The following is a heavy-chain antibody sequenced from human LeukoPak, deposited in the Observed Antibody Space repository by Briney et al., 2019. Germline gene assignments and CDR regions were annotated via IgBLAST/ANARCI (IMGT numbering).Heavy chain of an antibody. J-gene: IGHJ6*03. V-gene: IGHV4-34*01. CDR3: ASAVVVAATEGPYYYYMDV. D-gene: IGHD2-15*01. Sequence: SETLSLTCAVYGGSFSGYYWSWIRQPPGKGLEWIGEINHSGSTNYNPSLKSRVTISVDTSKNQFSLKLRSVTAADTAVYYCASAVVVAATEGPYYYYMDVWGKGTTVTVSS. CDR2: INHSGST. CDR1: GGSFSGYY.